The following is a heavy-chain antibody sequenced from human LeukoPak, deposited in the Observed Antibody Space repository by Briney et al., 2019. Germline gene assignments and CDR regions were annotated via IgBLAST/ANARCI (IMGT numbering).Heavy chain of an antibody. CDR3: ARGLKGYYYYYMDV. J-gene: IGHJ6*03. CDR2: IYSGGST. CDR1: GFTVSSNY. Sequence: GGSLRLSCAASGFTVSSNYMSWVRQAPGKGLEWVSVIYSGGSTYYADSVKGRFTISRDNSKNTLYLQMNSLRAEDTAVYYCARGLKGYYYYYMDVWGKGTTVTISS. V-gene: IGHV3-53*01.